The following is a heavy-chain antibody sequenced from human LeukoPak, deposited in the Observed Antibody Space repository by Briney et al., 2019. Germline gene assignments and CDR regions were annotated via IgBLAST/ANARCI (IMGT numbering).Heavy chain of an antibody. J-gene: IGHJ4*02. V-gene: IGHV3-74*01. Sequence: PGGSLRLSCAASGLTFSSHWMHWVRQAPGKGLVWVSRITNDGSSTTYADSVKGRFTISRDNSKNTLYLQMNSLRAEDTAVYYCAKGRSPVPSADYWGQGTLVTVSS. CDR3: AKGRSPVPSADY. CDR2: ITNDGSST. CDR1: GLTFSSHW.